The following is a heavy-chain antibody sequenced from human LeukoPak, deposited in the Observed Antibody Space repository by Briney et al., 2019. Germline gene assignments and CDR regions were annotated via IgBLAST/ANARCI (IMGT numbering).Heavy chain of an antibody. D-gene: IGHD3-22*01. CDR1: GGSISSYY. Sequence: SETLSLTCTVSGGSISSYYWSWIRQPPGKGLEWIGYIYYSGSTNYNPSLKSRVTISVDTSKNQSSLKLSSVTAADTAVYYCARSDYYDSSGYYLRPDYFDYWGQGTLVTVSS. CDR2: IYYSGST. V-gene: IGHV4-59*01. CDR3: ARSDYYDSSGYYLRPDYFDY. J-gene: IGHJ4*02.